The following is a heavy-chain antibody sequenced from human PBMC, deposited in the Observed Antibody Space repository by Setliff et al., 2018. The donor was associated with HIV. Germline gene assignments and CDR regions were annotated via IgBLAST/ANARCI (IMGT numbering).Heavy chain of an antibody. V-gene: IGHV4-4*07. Sequence: SETLSLTCTVSGGSISSSYWSWIRQPAGKGLAWIGRIYTSGSTNYNPSLKSRVTMSVDTSKNQFSLKLSPVTAADTAVYYCARGLSFYDPGGFDYWGQGTLVTVSS. CDR3: ARGLSFYDPGGFDY. J-gene: IGHJ4*02. CDR1: GGSISSSY. CDR2: IYTSGST. D-gene: IGHD3-22*01.